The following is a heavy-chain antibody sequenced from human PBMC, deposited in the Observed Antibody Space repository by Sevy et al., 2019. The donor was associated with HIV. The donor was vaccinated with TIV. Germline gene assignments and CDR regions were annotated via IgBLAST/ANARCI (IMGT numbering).Heavy chain of an antibody. D-gene: IGHD3-22*01. J-gene: IGHJ4*02. V-gene: IGHV1-18*01. Sequence: ASVKVSCKASGYNFNTYGITWVRQAPGQGLEWVGWIGVNNGKTNYAARLQARISMTADASTRTVYMELRTLTSDDTAMYFCARDSYYYDMHSSYRPPDYWGQGTLVTVSS. CDR1: GYNFNTYG. CDR3: ARDSYYYDMHSSYRPPDY. CDR2: IGVNNGKT.